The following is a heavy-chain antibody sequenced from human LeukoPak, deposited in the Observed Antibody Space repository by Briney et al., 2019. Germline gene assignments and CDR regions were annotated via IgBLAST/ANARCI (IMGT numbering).Heavy chain of an antibody. J-gene: IGHJ4*02. Sequence: GGSLRLSCAASGFTFSSYGMHWVRQAPGKGLEWVALISYDGSNKYYADSLKGRFTISRDNSKNTLYLQMNSLGPEDTAVYYCATDSAGRVTMVRGPLDYWGQGTLVTVSS. CDR3: ATDSAGRVTMVRGPLDY. CDR1: GFTFSSYG. V-gene: IGHV3-30*03. CDR2: ISYDGSNK. D-gene: IGHD3-10*01.